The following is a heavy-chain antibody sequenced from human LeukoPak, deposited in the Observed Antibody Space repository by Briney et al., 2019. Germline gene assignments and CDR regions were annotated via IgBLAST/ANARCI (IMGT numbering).Heavy chain of an antibody. Sequence: ASVKVSCKASGYTFTGYYMHWVRQAPGQGLEWMGWINPNSGGTNYAQKFQGRVTMTRDTSISTAYMELSRLRSDDTAVYYCARGLVRGVISPYPFDYWGQGTLVTVSS. J-gene: IGHJ4*02. D-gene: IGHD3-10*01. CDR2: INPNSGGT. CDR1: GYTFTGYY. V-gene: IGHV1-2*02. CDR3: ARGLVRGVISPYPFDY.